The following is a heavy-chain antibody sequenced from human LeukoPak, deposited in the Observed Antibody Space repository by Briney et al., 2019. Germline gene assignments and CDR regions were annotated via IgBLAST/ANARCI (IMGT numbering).Heavy chain of an antibody. CDR2: ISGSGASI. CDR3: ATRAYYYYYMDV. V-gene: IGHV3-23*01. Sequence: GGSLRLSCAASGFTFSVYAMSWVRQAPGKGLEWVSAISGSGASIYYADSVKGRFTISRDNSKNTLYLQMNSLRAEDTAVYYCATRAYYYYYMDVWGKGTTVTISS. J-gene: IGHJ6*03. CDR1: GFTFSVYA.